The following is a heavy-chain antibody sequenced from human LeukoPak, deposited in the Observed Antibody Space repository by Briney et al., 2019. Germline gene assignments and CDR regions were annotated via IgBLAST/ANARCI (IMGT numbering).Heavy chain of an antibody. Sequence: PSETLSLTCTTSAGSISSYHYYWGWIRQPPGKGLEWIRDIYYSGNTYYNPSLRSRVTISVGTSKNQFSLKLTSVTAADTAVYYCARRAGSYYDSWGQGTLVTVSS. J-gene: IGHJ4*02. CDR3: ARRAGSYYDS. V-gene: IGHV4-39*01. CDR1: AGSISSYHYY. CDR2: IYYSGNT.